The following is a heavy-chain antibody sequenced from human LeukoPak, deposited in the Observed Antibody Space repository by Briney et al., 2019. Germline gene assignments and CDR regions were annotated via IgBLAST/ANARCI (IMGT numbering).Heavy chain of an antibody. J-gene: IGHJ4*02. Sequence: GGSLRLSCAASGFTFSSYSMNWLRQAPGKGLEWVSSISSSSSYIYYADSVKGRFTIYRDNAKNSLYLQMNSLRAEDTAVYYCARGTGGYVWGSYRYMDYWGQGTLVTVSS. CDR3: ARGTGGYVWGSYRYMDY. D-gene: IGHD3-16*02. CDR1: GFTFSSYS. V-gene: IGHV3-21*01. CDR2: ISSSSSYI.